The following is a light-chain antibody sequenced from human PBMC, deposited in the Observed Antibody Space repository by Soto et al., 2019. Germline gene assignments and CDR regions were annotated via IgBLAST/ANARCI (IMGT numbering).Light chain of an antibody. CDR2: DVS. V-gene: IGLV2-14*01. Sequence: QSALTQPASVSGSPGQSITISCTGTSSDVGGYNYVSWYQQHPGKAPKLMIYDVSNRPSGVSNRFSGSKSGNTASLTISRLQAEDETDYYCSSYTSSSTLVVFGGGTTVTVL. CDR3: SSYTSSSTLVV. J-gene: IGLJ2*01. CDR1: SSDVGGYNY.